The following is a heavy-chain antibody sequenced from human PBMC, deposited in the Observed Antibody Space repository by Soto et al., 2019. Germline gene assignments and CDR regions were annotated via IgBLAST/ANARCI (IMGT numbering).Heavy chain of an antibody. J-gene: IGHJ4*02. D-gene: IGHD1-1*01. CDR1: GFTFSSYG. V-gene: IGHV3-30*18. CDR2: ISYDGINK. Sequence: GGSLRLSCAASGFTFSSYGMHWVRQAPGKGLEWVAIISYDGINKYYANSVKGRFTISRDNSKNTLYLQMNSLRAEDTAVYYCAKSMYNWNDGFFDYWGQGALVPVSS. CDR3: AKSMYNWNDGFFDY.